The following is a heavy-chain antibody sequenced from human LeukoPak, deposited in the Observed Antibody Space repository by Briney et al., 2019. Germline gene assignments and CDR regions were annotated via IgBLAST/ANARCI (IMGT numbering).Heavy chain of an antibody. D-gene: IGHD6-13*01. CDR2: ISGSGDST. V-gene: IGHV3-23*01. CDR3: AKDHSGKAPAGDSFDY. J-gene: IGHJ4*02. CDR1: GFTFSNYA. Sequence: PGGSLRLSCAASGFTFSNYAVSWVRQAPGKGLEWVSAISGSGDSTYYADSVKGRFTISRDNSKNTLYLQMNSLRADDTAVYYCAKDHSGKAPAGDSFDYWGQGTLVIVSS.